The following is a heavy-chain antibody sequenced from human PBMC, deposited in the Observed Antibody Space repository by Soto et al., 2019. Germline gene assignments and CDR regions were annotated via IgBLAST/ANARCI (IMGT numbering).Heavy chain of an antibody. CDR3: ARDIVVVVAATGYNWFDP. D-gene: IGHD2-15*01. J-gene: IGHJ5*02. CDR2: IIPIFGTA. Sequence: QVQLVQSGAEVKKPGSSVKVSCKASGGTFSSYAISWVRQAPGQGLEWMGGIIPIFGTANYAQKFKGTVTITADESTSTAYMELSSLRAEDTAVYYCARDIVVVVAATGYNWFDPWGQGTLVTVSS. V-gene: IGHV1-69*01. CDR1: GGTFSSYA.